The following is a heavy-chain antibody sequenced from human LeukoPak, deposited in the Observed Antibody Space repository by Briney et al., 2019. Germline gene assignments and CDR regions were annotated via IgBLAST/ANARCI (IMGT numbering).Heavy chain of an antibody. J-gene: IGHJ4*02. Sequence: PSETLSLTCTVSGGSISSYYWSWIRQPPGKGLEWIGYIYYSGSTNYNPSLKSRVTISVDTSKNQFSLKLSSVTAADTAVYYCAGSGYSYALGYWGQGTLVTVSS. D-gene: IGHD5-18*01. CDR3: AGSGYSYALGY. V-gene: IGHV4-59*08. CDR1: GGSISSYY. CDR2: IYYSGST.